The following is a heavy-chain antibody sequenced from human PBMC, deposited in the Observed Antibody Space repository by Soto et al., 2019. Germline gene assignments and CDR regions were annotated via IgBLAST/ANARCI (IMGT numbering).Heavy chain of an antibody. CDR2: IYHSGST. J-gene: IGHJ4*02. D-gene: IGHD2-21*02. V-gene: IGHV4-30-2*01. CDR1: GGSISSGGYS. CDR3: ARGNVVVTAIDY. Sequence: SETLSLTCAVSGGSISSGGYSWSWIRQPPGKGLEWIGYIYHSGSTYYNPSLKSRVTISVDRSKNQFSLKLSSVTAADTAVYYCARGNVVVTAIDYWGQGTLVTVSS.